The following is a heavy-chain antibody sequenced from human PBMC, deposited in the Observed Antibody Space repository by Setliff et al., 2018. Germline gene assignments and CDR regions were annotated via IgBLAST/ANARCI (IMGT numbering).Heavy chain of an antibody. Sequence: SETLSLNCAVFDGSFSDYYWSWIRQPPGKGLEWIGETNHYGSTKYKSSLRSRVTISVDTSKNQFSLNLNSVTAADTAVYYCARRWNFGPYGSGIHDGFDMWGQGTMVTVSS. CDR2: TNHYGST. CDR1: DGSFSDYY. CDR3: ARRWNFGPYGSGIHDGFDM. D-gene: IGHD3-10*01. V-gene: IGHV4-34*01. J-gene: IGHJ3*02.